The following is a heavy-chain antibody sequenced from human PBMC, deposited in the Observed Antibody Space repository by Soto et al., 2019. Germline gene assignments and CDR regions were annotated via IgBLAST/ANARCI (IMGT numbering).Heavy chain of an antibody. CDR1: GYSFTSYW. Sequence: GESLKISCKGSGYSFTSYWIGWVRQMPGKGLEWMGIIYPGDSDTRYGPSFQGQVTISADKSISTAYLQWSSLKASDTAMYYCAILPGVGRNYYYGMDVWGQGTTVTVSS. J-gene: IGHJ6*02. CDR2: IYPGDSDT. CDR3: AILPGVGRNYYYGMDV. D-gene: IGHD1-26*01. V-gene: IGHV5-51*01.